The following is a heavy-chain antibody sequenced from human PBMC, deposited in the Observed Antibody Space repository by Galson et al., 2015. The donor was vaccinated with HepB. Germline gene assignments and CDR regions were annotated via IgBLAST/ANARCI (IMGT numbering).Heavy chain of an antibody. CDR3: ARDQSITAELDY. D-gene: IGHD1-14*01. J-gene: IGHJ4*02. CDR2: ISSSGSTI. CDR1: GFTFSDYY. Sequence: SLRLSCAASGFTFSDYYMSWIRQAPGKGLEWVSYISSSGSTIYYADSVKGRFTISRDNAKNSLYLQMNSLRAEDTAVYYCARDQSITAELDYWGQGTLVTVSS. V-gene: IGHV3-11*01.